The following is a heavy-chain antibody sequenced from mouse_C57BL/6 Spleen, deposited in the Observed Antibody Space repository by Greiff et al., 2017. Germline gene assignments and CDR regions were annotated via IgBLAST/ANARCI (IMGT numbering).Heavy chain of an antibody. CDR3: SLIGDYGYSYYAMDY. J-gene: IGHJ4*01. CDR1: GYLFTDYN. D-gene: IGHD2-2*01. V-gene: IGHV1-39*01. CDR2: FNPNYGTT. Sequence: VQLQQSGPELVKPGASVKISCKASGYLFTDYNMNWVKQSNGKSLEWIGVFNPNYGTTSYNQKFKGKATLTVDQSSTTASMQLNSLPTVDSAVYYCSLIGDYGYSYYAMDYWGQGTSVTVSS.